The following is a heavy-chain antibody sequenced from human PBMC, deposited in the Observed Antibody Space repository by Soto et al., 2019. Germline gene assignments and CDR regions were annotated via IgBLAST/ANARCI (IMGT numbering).Heavy chain of an antibody. CDR3: VKGPSGAFDM. Sequence: GGALRLSCAASGFSVIGHALNWVRQAPGKGLEWVSGISAGSGGSTYYADSVSGRFTISRDNSKNTLHLQMNSLRAEDTALYYCVKGPSGAFDMWGQGTMVTVSS. J-gene: IGHJ3*02. CDR2: ISAGSGGST. CDR1: GFSVIGHA. V-gene: IGHV3-23*01.